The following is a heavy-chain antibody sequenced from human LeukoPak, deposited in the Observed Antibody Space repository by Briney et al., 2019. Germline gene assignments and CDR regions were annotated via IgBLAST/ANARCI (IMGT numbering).Heavy chain of an antibody. J-gene: IGHJ4*02. CDR3: AGLVGRYSSGLYYYYFDY. CDR2: IYLSGTT. Sequence: SETLPLTCTVSGDSINSLDLWSWVRQPPGKGLEWIGEIYLSGTTHSNPSVKSRVTISIDKSKNQFFLNLSSVTAADTAVYYCAGLVGRYSSGLYYYYFDYWGQGTPVTVSS. V-gene: IGHV4-4*02. D-gene: IGHD3-22*01. CDR1: GDSINSLDL.